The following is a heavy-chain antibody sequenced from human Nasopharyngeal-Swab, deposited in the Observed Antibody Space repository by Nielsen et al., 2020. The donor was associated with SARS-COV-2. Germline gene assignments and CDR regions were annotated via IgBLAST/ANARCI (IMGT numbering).Heavy chain of an antibody. CDR1: GFTFSSYG. Sequence: GGSLRLSCAASGFTFSSYGMHWVRQAPGQGLEWVAVIWYDGSNKYYADSVEGRFTISRDNAKNSVYLQMNSLRAEDTAVYYCARAGRRTGTTRFDYWGQGTLVTVSS. CDR2: IWYDGSNK. J-gene: IGHJ4*02. V-gene: IGHV3-33*01. CDR3: ARAGRRTGTTRFDY. D-gene: IGHD1-1*01.